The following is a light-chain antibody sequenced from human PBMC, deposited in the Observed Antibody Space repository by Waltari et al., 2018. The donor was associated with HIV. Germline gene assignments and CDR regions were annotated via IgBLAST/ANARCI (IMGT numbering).Light chain of an antibody. Sequence: DIQMTQSPSSLSASVGDRVTITYRASQSIRRYLNWYQQKPGKAPKLLIYAASSLQSGVPSRFSGSGSGTDFTLTISSLQPEDFATYYCQQSYSTLTFGGGTKVEIK. V-gene: IGKV1-39*01. CDR3: QQSYSTLT. CDR2: AAS. J-gene: IGKJ4*01. CDR1: QSIRRY.